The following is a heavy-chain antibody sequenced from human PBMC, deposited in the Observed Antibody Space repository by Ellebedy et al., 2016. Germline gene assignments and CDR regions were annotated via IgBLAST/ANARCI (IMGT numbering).Heavy chain of an antibody. V-gene: IGHV4-4*07. J-gene: IGHJ4*02. CDR3: ARGVTPHFDY. Sequence: SETLSLTCTVSGGSISDYFWSWIRQPAGKGLEWIGLIVSSGSTNYNPSLKSRVSMSVDTSNNQFSLNLNSVTAADTAVYYCARGVTPHFDYWGQGILVTVSS. CDR2: IVSSGST. D-gene: IGHD2-21*02. CDR1: GGSISDYF.